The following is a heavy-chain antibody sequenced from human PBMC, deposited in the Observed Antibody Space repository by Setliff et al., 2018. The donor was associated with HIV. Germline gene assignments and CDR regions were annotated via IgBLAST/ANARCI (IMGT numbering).Heavy chain of an antibody. Sequence: PSETLSLTCAVYGGSFSGYYWSWIRQPPGKGLEWIGEIKHSGSTNYNPSLKSRVTISVDTSKNQFSLKLSSVTAADTAVYYCARRAAAGTRSFDYWGQGTLVTVSS. D-gene: IGHD6-13*01. CDR3: ARRAAAGTRSFDY. J-gene: IGHJ4*02. V-gene: IGHV4-34*01. CDR2: IKHSGST. CDR1: GGSFSGYY.